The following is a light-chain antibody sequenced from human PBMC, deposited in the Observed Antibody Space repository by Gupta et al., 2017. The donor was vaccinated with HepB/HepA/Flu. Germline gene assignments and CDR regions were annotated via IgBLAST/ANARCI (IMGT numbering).Light chain of an antibody. CDR1: QTISNY. CDR2: ATS. Sequence: DIQMTQSPSSLSASVGDRVTITCRASQTISNYLNWYQQKPGKAPKLLIYATSNLQSGVPSRFSGSGSGTDFTLTISSLQPEDFATYYCQQIYSTPRYTFGQGTKLEIK. V-gene: IGKV1-39*01. J-gene: IGKJ2*01. CDR3: QQIYSTPRYT.